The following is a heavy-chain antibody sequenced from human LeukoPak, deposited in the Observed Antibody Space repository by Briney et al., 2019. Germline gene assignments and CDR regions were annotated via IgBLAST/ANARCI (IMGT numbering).Heavy chain of an antibody. CDR2: ISGNGGTT. D-gene: IGHD3-3*01. CDR3: AKDIWGDYYNAFDI. V-gene: IGHV3-23*01. J-gene: IGHJ3*02. CDR1: GFTFSSYA. Sequence: GGSLRLSCAASGFTFSSYAMSWVRQAPGKGLEWVSGISGNGGTTYYADSVKGRFTISRDNSKNTLYLQMNSLRAEDTAVYYCAKDIWGDYYNAFDIWGQGTMVTVSS.